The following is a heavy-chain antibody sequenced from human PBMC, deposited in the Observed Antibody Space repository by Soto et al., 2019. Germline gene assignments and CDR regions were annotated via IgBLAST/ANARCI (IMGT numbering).Heavy chain of an antibody. Sequence: SETLSLTCTVSGGSISSYYWSWIRQPPGKGLEWIGYIYYSGSTNYNPSLKSRVTISVETSKNQFSLKLSSVTAADTAVYYCASQSYFDTSGSAYLGQGTLVTVSS. CDR3: ASQSYFDTSGSAY. CDR2: IYYSGST. J-gene: IGHJ4*02. D-gene: IGHD3-22*01. CDR1: GGSISSYY. V-gene: IGHV4-59*08.